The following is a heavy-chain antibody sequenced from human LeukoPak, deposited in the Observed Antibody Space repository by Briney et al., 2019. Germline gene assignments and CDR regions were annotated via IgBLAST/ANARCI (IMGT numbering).Heavy chain of an antibody. J-gene: IGHJ3*02. Sequence: SVKVSCKASGGTFSSYAISWVRQAPGQGLEWMGGIIPIFGTANYAQKFQGRVTITADESTSTAYMELSSLRSEDTAVYYCATPSGSNDAFDIWGQGTMVTVSS. CDR1: GGTFSSYA. CDR2: IIPIFGTA. D-gene: IGHD1-26*01. CDR3: ATPSGSNDAFDI. V-gene: IGHV1-69*13.